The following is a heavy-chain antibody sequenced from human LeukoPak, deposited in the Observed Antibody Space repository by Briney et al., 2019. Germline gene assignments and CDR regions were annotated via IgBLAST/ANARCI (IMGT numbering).Heavy chain of an antibody. CDR1: GGSISSSSYY. J-gene: IGHJ4*02. CDR3: ARQILDYGGRYFDY. Sequence: SETLSLTCTVSGGSISSSSYYWGWIRQPPGKGLERIGSIYYSGSTYYNPSLKSRVTISVDTSKNQFSLKLSSVTAADTAVYYCARQILDYGGRYFDYWGQGTLVTVSS. V-gene: IGHV4-39*01. CDR2: IYYSGST. D-gene: IGHD4-23*01.